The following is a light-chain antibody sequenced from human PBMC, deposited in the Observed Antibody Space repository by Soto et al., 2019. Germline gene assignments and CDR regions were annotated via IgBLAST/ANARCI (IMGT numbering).Light chain of an antibody. CDR1: QNVANY. J-gene: IGKJ5*01. CDR2: ESS. Sequence: IVLTQSPATLSFXXXXXXXXXXXASQNVANYLDWYQQKPGQAPRLLIYESSNRATGIAARFSGSGSGTDFTLTISSLEPEDFAVYYCQQRSNWPQTFGQGTRLEIK. CDR3: QQRSNWPQT. V-gene: IGKV3-11*01.